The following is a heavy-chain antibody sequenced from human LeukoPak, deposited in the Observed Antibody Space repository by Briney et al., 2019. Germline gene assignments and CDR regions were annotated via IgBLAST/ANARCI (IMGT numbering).Heavy chain of an antibody. CDR2: IIPILGIA. CDR1: GGTFSSYA. CDR3: AQVLLVVTAEHS. D-gene: IGHD2-21*02. J-gene: IGHJ4*02. Sequence: GASVEVSCKASGGTFSSYAISWVRQAPGQGLEWMGRIIPILGIANYAQKFQGRVTITADKSTSTAYMELSSLRSEDTAMYYCAQVLLVVTAEHSWGQGTLVTVSS. V-gene: IGHV1-69*04.